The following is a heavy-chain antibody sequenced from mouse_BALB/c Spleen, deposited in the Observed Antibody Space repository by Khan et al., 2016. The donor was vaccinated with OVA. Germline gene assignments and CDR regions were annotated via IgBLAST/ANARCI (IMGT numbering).Heavy chain of an antibody. J-gene: IGHJ2*01. CDR2: IYPGTDNT. Sequence: QVQLKESGAELVRPGASVKLSCKTSGYIFTSYWIHWVKQWSGQGLEWIARIYPGTDNTYYNEKLKDKATLTADKSSSTAYMQLSSLKSEYSAVYFCAREEALYYFDYWGQGTTLTVSS. V-gene: IGHV1-76*01. CDR1: GYIFTSYW. CDR3: AREEALYYFDY. D-gene: IGHD3-2*02.